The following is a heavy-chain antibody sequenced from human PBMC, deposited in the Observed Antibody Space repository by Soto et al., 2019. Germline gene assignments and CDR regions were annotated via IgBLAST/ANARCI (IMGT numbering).Heavy chain of an antibody. CDR1: GGSISSSSYY. D-gene: IGHD3-3*01. Sequence: PSETLSLTCTVSGGSISSSSYYWGWIRQPPGKGLEWIGSIYYSGSTYYNPSLKSRVTISVDTSKNQFSLKLSSVTAADTAVYYCARHRYDFWSGYYRWVPPDYWGQGTLVTVSS. J-gene: IGHJ4*02. CDR3: ARHRYDFWSGYYRWVPPDY. V-gene: IGHV4-39*01. CDR2: IYYSGST.